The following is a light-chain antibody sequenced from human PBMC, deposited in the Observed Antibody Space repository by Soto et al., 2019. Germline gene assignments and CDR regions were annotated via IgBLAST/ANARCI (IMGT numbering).Light chain of an antibody. V-gene: IGLV2-8*01. CDR3: SAHGGTNPYV. CDR2: DVN. Sequence: QSALTQPPSASGSPGQSVAISCTGTASDIGGYTFVSWYQQQPGKAPNLLIYDVNKRPSGVPDRFSGSKSGNTASLTVSGLQAEDEADYYCSAHGGTNPYVFGTGTKVTVL. J-gene: IGLJ1*01. CDR1: ASDIGGYTF.